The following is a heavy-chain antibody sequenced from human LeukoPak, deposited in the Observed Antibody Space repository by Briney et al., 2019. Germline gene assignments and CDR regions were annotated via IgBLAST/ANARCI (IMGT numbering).Heavy chain of an antibody. CDR2: TYHSGST. CDR3: ARDSRSSGSEAFDI. Sequence: NPSGTLSLTCAVSGGSISSSNWWSWVRQPPGKGLEWIGETYHSGSTNYNPSLKSRVTISVDKSKNQFSLKLSSVTAADTAVYYCARDSRSSGSEAFDIWGQGTMVTVSS. V-gene: IGHV4-4*02. J-gene: IGHJ3*02. CDR1: GGSISSSNW. D-gene: IGHD3-22*01.